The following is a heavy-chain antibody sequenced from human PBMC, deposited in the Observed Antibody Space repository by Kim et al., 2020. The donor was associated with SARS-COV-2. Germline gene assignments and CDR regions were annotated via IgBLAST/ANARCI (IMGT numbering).Heavy chain of an antibody. V-gene: IGHV1-69*13. CDR1: RGTFSSYA. J-gene: IGHJ5*02. D-gene: IGHD1-26*01. Sequence: SVKVSCKASRGTFSSYAISWVRQAPGQGLEWMGGIIPIFGTANYAQKFQGRVTITADESTSTAYMELSSLRSEDTAVYYCARVIVGAQEGLWFDPWGQGTLVTVSS. CDR3: ARVIVGAQEGLWFDP. CDR2: IIPIFGTA.